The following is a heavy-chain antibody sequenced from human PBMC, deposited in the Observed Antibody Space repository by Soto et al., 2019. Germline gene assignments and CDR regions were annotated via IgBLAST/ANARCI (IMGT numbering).Heavy chain of an antibody. D-gene: IGHD5-12*01. J-gene: IGHJ3*02. Sequence: GGSLRLSCAASGFTFSSYGMHWVRQAPGKGLEWVAVIWYDGSNKYYADSVKGRFTISRDNSKNTLYLQMNSLRAEDTAVYYCARNRGYSGYDGRGAFDIWGQGTMVTVSS. CDR2: IWYDGSNK. CDR1: GFTFSSYG. CDR3: ARNRGYSGYDGRGAFDI. V-gene: IGHV3-33*01.